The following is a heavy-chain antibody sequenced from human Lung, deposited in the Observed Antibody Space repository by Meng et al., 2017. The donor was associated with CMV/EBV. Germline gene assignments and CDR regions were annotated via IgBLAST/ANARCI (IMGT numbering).Heavy chain of an antibody. CDR2: INVYNGRR. J-gene: IGHJ6*02. D-gene: IGHD2-2*01. CDR1: GYTFTSYG. CDR3: ARERGYCSMIDCYKDGMDV. V-gene: IGHV1-18*01. Sequence: SXXVSXXASGYTFTSYGISWVRQAPGQGLEWMGWINVYNGRRDYAQRFKDRVTMTTDTSTGTAHMDRKSLRSDDTATYYCARERGYCSMIDCYKDGMDVXGQRXTVTGS.